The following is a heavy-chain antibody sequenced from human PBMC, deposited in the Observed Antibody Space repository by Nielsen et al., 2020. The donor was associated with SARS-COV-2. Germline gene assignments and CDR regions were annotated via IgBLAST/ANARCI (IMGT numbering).Heavy chain of an antibody. Sequence: SETLSLTCTVSGGSISSSRYYWGWVRQPPGKGLEWIGSIYYSGSTYYNPSLKSRVTISVDTSKNQFSLKLSSVTAADTAVYYCARLPRSGYYYFDYWGQGTLVTVSS. CDR3: ARLPRSGYYYFDY. CDR1: GGSISSSRYY. D-gene: IGHD5-12*01. V-gene: IGHV4-39*01. J-gene: IGHJ4*02. CDR2: IYYSGST.